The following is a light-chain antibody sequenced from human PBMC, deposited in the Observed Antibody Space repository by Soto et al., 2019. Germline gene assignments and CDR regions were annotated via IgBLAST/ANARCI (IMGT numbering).Light chain of an antibody. CDR3: QQYNKWPPYT. Sequence: EIVITQSPATLSVSPGERATLSCRASQSVSSNLAWYQQKPGQAPRLLIYGASTRATGIPARFSGSGSGTEFTLTISRLQSEDFAVYYCQQYNKWPPYTFGQGTKLEIK. CDR1: QSVSSN. CDR2: GAS. V-gene: IGKV3-15*01. J-gene: IGKJ2*01.